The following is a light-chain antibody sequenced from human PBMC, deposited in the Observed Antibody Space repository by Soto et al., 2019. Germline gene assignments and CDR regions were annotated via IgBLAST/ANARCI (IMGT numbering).Light chain of an antibody. CDR3: SSYTSSSTYV. J-gene: IGLJ1*01. CDR2: DVS. V-gene: IGLV2-14*01. Sequence: QSALTQPASVSGSPGQSITIFCSGTSSDIGGYNYVSWYQQNPGKAPKLLVYDVSYWPSGVSHRFSGSKSGNTASLTISGLQAEDEADYYCSSYTSSSTYVFGTGTKVTVL. CDR1: SSDIGGYNY.